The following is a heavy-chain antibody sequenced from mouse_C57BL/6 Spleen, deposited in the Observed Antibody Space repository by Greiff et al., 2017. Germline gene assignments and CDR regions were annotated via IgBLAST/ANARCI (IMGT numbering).Heavy chain of an antibody. D-gene: IGHD3-1*01. V-gene: IGHV1-82*01. J-gene: IGHJ4*01. CDR2: IYPGDGDT. CDR3: AREGYYPYAMDY. Sequence: HVQLQQSGPELVKPGASVKISCKASGYAFSSSWMNWVKQRPGKGLEWIGRIYPGDGDTNYNGKFKGKATLTADKSSSTAYMQLSSLTSEDSAVYFCAREGYYPYAMDYWGQGTSVTVSS. CDR1: GYAFSSSW.